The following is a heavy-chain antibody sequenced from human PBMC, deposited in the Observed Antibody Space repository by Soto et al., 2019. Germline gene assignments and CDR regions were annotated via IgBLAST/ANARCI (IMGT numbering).Heavy chain of an antibody. Sequence: QVQLVQSGAEVKKPGASVKGSCKASGYTFTSYYMHWVRQAPGQGLEWMGIINPSGGSTSYAQKFQGRVTMTRDTSTSTVYMELSSLRSEDTAVYYCARESSGGSYPYGMDVWGQGTTVTVSS. CDR1: GYTFTSYY. J-gene: IGHJ6*02. CDR3: ARESSGGSYPYGMDV. V-gene: IGHV1-46*01. CDR2: INPSGGST. D-gene: IGHD2-15*01.